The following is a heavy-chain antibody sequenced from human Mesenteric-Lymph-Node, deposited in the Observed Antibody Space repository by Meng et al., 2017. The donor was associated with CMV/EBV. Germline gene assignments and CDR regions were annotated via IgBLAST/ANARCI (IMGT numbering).Heavy chain of an antibody. CDR2: IYSDGGST. Sequence: ETLSLTCAASGFTFSRYAMSWVRQAPGKGLEWVSVIYSDGGSTYYGDSVKGRFTISRDNSKNTLYLQMNSLRAEDTAVYYCAKDRCSTTSCYDNYPNLGDWFDPWGQGILVTVSS. V-gene: IGHV3-23*03. J-gene: IGHJ5*02. D-gene: IGHD2-2*01. CDR3: AKDRCSTTSCYDNYPNLGDWFDP. CDR1: GFTFSRYA.